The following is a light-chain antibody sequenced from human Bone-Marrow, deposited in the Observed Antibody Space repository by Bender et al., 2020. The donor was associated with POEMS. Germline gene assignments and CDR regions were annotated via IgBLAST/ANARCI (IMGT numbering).Light chain of an antibody. CDR1: NIETTS. J-gene: IGLJ3*02. CDR3: QWDRSSDHGV. Sequence: SSVLTQVPSVSVAPGQTARITCEGDNIETTSVHWYQQKSGQAPVLVVYDDSDRPSGIPERFSGFNSGNTATLMIHRVEAGDEADYYCQWDRSSDHGVFGGGTKLTVL. CDR2: DDS. V-gene: IGLV3-21*02.